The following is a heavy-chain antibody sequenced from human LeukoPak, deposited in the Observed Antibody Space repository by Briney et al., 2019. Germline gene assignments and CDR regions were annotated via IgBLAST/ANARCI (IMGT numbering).Heavy chain of an antibody. Sequence: SETLSLTCAVYGGSFSGYYWSWIRQPPGKGLEWIGYIYYSGSTNYNPSLKSRVTISIDTSKNQFSLKLTSVTAADTAVYYCASFSYYDSSSWGQGTLVTVSS. CDR1: GGSFSGYY. CDR2: IYYSGST. J-gene: IGHJ4*02. CDR3: ASFSYYDSSS. D-gene: IGHD3-22*01. V-gene: IGHV4-59*08.